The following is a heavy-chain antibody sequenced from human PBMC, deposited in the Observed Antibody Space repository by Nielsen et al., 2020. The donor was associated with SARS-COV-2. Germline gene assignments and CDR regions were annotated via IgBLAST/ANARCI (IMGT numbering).Heavy chain of an antibody. CDR3: ARDKSSGEIGGFGYYYYGMDV. CDR1: GFTFSSYS. D-gene: IGHD6-19*01. V-gene: IGHV3-21*01. Sequence: GESLKISCAASGFTFSSYSMNWVRQAPGKGLEWVSSISSSSSYIYYADSVKGRFTISRDNAKNSLYLQMNSLRAEDTAVYYCARDKSSGEIGGFGYYYYGMDVWGQGTTVTVSS. CDR2: ISSSSSYI. J-gene: IGHJ6*02.